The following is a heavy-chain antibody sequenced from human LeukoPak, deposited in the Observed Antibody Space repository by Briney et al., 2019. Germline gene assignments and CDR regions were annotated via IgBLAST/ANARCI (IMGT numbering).Heavy chain of an antibody. CDR1: GFTFSSYS. V-gene: IGHV3-48*02. D-gene: IGHD5-24*01. Sequence: PGGTLRLSCAGSGFTFSSYSRNWVRQAPGKGLEWVSYISGSSSTEYYADSVKGRFSISRDNAKNSLYLQMNSLRDEDTAVYYCARDSQDGYGDYFGYWGQGTLVTVS. CDR2: ISGSSSTE. J-gene: IGHJ4*02. CDR3: ARDSQDGYGDYFGY.